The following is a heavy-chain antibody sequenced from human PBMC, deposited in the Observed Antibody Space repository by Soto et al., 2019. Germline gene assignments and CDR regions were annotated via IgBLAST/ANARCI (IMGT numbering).Heavy chain of an antibody. CDR3: ARDGGPVDAFDI. Sequence: TSETLSLTCTVSGGSISSYYWSWIRQPPGKGLEWIGYIYYSGSTNYNPSLKSRVTISVDTSKNQFSLKLSSVTAADTAVYYCARDGGPVDAFDIWGQGTMVTVSS. D-gene: IGHD3-3*01. V-gene: IGHV4-59*01. CDR2: IYYSGST. J-gene: IGHJ3*02. CDR1: GGSISSYY.